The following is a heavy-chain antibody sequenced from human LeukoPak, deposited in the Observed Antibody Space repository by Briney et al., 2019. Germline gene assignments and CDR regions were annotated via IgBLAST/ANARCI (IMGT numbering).Heavy chain of an antibody. J-gene: IGHJ4*02. Sequence: GGSLRLSCAESGYTFSSYGMHWVRQAPGKGLVWVSRIYIDGSTTSYADSVKGRFTISRDNAKNTLYLQMNSLRVEDTAVYYCARGEYAFDYWGQGTLVTVSS. CDR1: GYTFSSYG. V-gene: IGHV3-74*01. CDR3: ARGEYAFDY. D-gene: IGHD3-10*01. CDR2: IYIDGSTT.